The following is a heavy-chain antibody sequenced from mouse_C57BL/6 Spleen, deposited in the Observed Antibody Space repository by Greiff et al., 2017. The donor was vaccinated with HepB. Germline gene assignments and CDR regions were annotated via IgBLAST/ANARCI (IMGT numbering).Heavy chain of an antibody. Sequence: VQLQQPGAELVKPGASVKMSCKASGYTFTSYWITWVKQRPGQGLEWIGDIYPGSGSTNYNEKFKSKATLTVDTSSSTAYMQLSSLTSEDSAVYYCARSLNYYGSSDWYFDVWGTGTTVTVSS. J-gene: IGHJ1*03. CDR2: IYPGSGST. D-gene: IGHD1-1*01. CDR3: ARSLNYYGSSDWYFDV. V-gene: IGHV1-55*01. CDR1: GYTFTSYW.